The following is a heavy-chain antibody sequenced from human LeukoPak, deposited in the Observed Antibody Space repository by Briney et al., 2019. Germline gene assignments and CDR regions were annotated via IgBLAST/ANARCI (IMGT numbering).Heavy chain of an antibody. Sequence: PSETLSLTCTVSGASISSYYWSWIRQPPGKGLEWIGYIYYRGSTNYNPSLKSRVTISVDTSKNQFSPKLSSVTAADTAVYYCASGPYPAAGTDHQFDYWGQGTLVTVSS. V-gene: IGHV4-59*01. D-gene: IGHD6-13*01. CDR1: GASISSYY. J-gene: IGHJ4*02. CDR2: IYYRGST. CDR3: ASGPYPAAGTDHQFDY.